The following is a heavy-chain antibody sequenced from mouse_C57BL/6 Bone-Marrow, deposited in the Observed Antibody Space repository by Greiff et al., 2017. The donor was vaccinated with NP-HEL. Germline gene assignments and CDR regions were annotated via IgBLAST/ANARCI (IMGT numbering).Heavy chain of an antibody. Sequence: QVQLQQPGAELVRPGTSVKLSCKASGYTFTSYWMHWVKQRPGQGLEWIGVIDPSDSYTNYNQKFKGKATLTVDTSSSTAYMQLSSLTSEDSAVYYCARCLLYFYAMDYWGQGTSVTVSS. CDR3: ARCLLYFYAMDY. CDR1: GYTFTSYW. D-gene: IGHD2-1*01. V-gene: IGHV1-59*01. CDR2: IDPSDSYT. J-gene: IGHJ4*01.